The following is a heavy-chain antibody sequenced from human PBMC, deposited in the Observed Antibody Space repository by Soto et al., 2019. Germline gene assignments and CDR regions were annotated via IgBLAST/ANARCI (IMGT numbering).Heavy chain of an antibody. V-gene: IGHV3-30*18. Sequence: QVQLVESGGGVVQPGRSLRLSCAASGFTFSSYGMHWVRQAPGKGLEWVAVISYDGSNKYYADSVKGRFTISRDNSKNTLYLQMNSLRAEDTAVYHCAKEGGRLSILRAHRYYYYYMDVWGKGTTVTVSS. CDR3: AKEGGRLSILRAHRYYYYYMDV. CDR1: GFTFSSYG. D-gene: IGHD3-16*01. CDR2: ISYDGSNK. J-gene: IGHJ6*03.